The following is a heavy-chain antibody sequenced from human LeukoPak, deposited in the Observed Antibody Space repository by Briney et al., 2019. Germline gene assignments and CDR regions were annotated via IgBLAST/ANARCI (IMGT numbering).Heavy chain of an antibody. CDR2: IKEDGSKK. D-gene: IGHD3-3*01. J-gene: IGHJ4*02. V-gene: IGHV3-7*01. Sequence: GGSLRLSCGASGFTLSSYWMTWVRQAPGKGLEWVANIKEDGSKKYYVESVRGRFTISRDNAENSLYLQMNSLRAEDTAVYYCARDFDFWSGYIVWGQGTLVTVSS. CDR1: GFTLSSYW. CDR3: ARDFDFWSGYIV.